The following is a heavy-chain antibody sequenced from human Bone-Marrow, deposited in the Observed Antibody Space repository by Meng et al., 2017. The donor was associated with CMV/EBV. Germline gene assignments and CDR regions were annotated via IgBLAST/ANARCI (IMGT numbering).Heavy chain of an antibody. D-gene: IGHD3-3*01. CDR1: GYSFITYW. V-gene: IGHV5-51*01. Sequence: GESLKISCKGSGYSFITYWIGWVRQMPGKGLEWMGIIYPGDSDTRYSPSFQGQVTISADKSISTAYLQWSSLKASDTAMYYCARQFGVPTAWFDPWGQGTLVTVSS. CDR2: IYPGDSDT. CDR3: ARQFGVPTAWFDP. J-gene: IGHJ5*02.